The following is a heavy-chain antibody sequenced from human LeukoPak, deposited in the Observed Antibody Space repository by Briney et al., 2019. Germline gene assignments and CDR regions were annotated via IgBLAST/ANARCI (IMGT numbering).Heavy chain of an antibody. CDR2: ISSSSSYI. J-gene: IGHJ6*03. Sequence: PGGSLRLSCAASGFTFSSYSMNWVRQAPGKGLEWVSSISSSSSYIYYADSVKGRFTISRDNAKNSLYLQMNSLRAEDTAVYYCVRVGKGFREAYYYMDVWGKGTTVTVSS. CDR1: GFTFSSYS. V-gene: IGHV3-21*01. CDR3: VRVGKGFREAYYYMDV. D-gene: IGHD1-26*01.